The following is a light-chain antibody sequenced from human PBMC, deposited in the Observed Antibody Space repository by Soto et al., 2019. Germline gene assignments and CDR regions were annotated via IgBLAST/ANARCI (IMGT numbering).Light chain of an antibody. CDR3: QQRSNWPPDT. V-gene: IGKV3D-20*02. Sequence: EIVLTQSPGTLSLSPGERATLSCRAIQSVSNNYLAWYQQKPGQAPRLLIYGASNRATGIPDRFSGSGSGTDFTLTISSLEPEDFAVYYCQQRSNWPPDTFGQGTRLEIK. J-gene: IGKJ5*01. CDR1: QSVSNNY. CDR2: GAS.